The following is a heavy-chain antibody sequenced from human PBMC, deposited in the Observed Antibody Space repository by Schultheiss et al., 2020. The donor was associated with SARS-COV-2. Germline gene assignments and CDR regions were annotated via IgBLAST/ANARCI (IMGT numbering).Heavy chain of an antibody. D-gene: IGHD3-9*01. CDR2: IYYSGST. CDR1: GGSISSSSYY. V-gene: IGHV4-39*07. Sequence: SETLSLTCTVSGGSISSSSYYWGWIRQPPGKGLEWIGSIYYSGSTNYNPSLKSRVTISVDTSKNQFSLKLSSVTAADTAVYYCARGTYYDILTGYYAWRPSYFDYWGQGTLVTVSS. J-gene: IGHJ4*02. CDR3: ARGTYYDILTGYYAWRPSYFDY.